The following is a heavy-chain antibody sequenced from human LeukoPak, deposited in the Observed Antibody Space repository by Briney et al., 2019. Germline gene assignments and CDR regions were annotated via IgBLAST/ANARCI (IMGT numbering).Heavy chain of an antibody. CDR2: IYYSGST. Sequence: SSETLSLTCTVSGGSISSYYWSWIRQPPGKGLEWIGYIYYSGSTNYNPSLKSRVTISVDTSNNQFSLKLSSITAADTAVYYCARHGATITRFDYWGQGTLVTVSS. CDR1: GGSISSYY. V-gene: IGHV4-59*08. J-gene: IGHJ4*02. D-gene: IGHD4-11*01. CDR3: ARHGATITRFDY.